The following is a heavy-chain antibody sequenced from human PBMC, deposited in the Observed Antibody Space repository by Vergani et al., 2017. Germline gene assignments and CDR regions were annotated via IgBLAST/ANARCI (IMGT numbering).Heavy chain of an antibody. V-gene: IGHV3-9*01. CDR1: GVTFDDYD. CDR3: AKDRSGSYYGDFDY. J-gene: IGHJ4*02. Sequence: EVQLVESGGGLVQPGRSLRLSCAASGVTFDDYDMHWVRQAPGKGLEWVSGISWNSGSIGYADSVKGRFIISRDNAKNSLYLQMNSLRAEDTALYYCAKDRSGSYYGDFDYWGQGTLVTVSS. D-gene: IGHD1-26*01. CDR2: ISWNSGSI.